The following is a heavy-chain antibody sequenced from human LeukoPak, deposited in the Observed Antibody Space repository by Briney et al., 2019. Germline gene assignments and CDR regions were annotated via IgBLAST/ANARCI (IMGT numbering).Heavy chain of an antibody. V-gene: IGHV5-51*01. CDR1: GYSFTSYW. Sequence: GESLKISCKGSGYSFTSYWIGWVRQMPGKGLEWMGIIYPGDSDTRYSPSFQGQVTISADKSISTAYLQWSSLKASDTAMYYRARPHGVAHPQPYYFDYWGQGTLVTLSS. CDR3: ARPHGVAHPQPYYFDY. CDR2: IYPGDSDT. J-gene: IGHJ4*02. D-gene: IGHD2-8*01.